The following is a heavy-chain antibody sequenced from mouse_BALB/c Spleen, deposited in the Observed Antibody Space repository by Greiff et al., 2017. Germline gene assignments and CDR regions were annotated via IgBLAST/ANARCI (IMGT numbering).Heavy chain of an antibody. J-gene: IGHJ2*01. CDR2: IYPGDGST. Sequence: QVQLQQSGPELVKPGASVKMSCKASGYTFTSYYIHWVKQRPGQGLEWIGWIYPGDGSTKYNEKFKGKTTLTADKSSSTAYMLLSSLTSEDSAIYFCARTYYDYDRNYFDYWGQGTTLTVSS. D-gene: IGHD2-4*01. CDR3: ARTYYDYDRNYFDY. V-gene: IGHV1S56*01. CDR1: GYTFTSYY.